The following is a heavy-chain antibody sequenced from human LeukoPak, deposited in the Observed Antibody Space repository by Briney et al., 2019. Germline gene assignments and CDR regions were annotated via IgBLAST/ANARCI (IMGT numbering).Heavy chain of an antibody. J-gene: IGHJ4*02. V-gene: IGHV3-30-3*01. Sequence: GGSLRLSCAASGFTFNKYAMHWVRQAPGKGLEWVAVVSYPGNDKFYADSVKGRFTISKDNSNNTVYLEINSLRSEDTAVYYCARPLERRLIHYFDFWGPGTLVTVSS. CDR3: ARPLERRLIHYFDF. D-gene: IGHD6-25*01. CDR2: VSYPGNDK. CDR1: GFTFNKYA.